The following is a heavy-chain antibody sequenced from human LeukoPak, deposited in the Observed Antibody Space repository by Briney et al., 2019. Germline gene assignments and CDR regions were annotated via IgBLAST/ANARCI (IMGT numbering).Heavy chain of an antibody. CDR2: IKQDGSEK. Sequence: PGGSLRLSCAASGFMFSSYWMSWVRQAPGKGLEWVANIKQDGSEKYYVDSVKGRFTISRDNAKNSLYLQMNSLRAEDTAVYYCARQPFDYWGQGTLVTVSS. J-gene: IGHJ4*02. V-gene: IGHV3-7*01. CDR3: ARQPFDY. CDR1: GFMFSSYW.